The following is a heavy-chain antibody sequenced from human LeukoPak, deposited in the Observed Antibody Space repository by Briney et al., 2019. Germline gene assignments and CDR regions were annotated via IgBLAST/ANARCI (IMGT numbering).Heavy chain of an antibody. J-gene: IGHJ4*02. CDR3: ARNPPSGVVTAPFDS. CDR2: IYYSGTT. Sequence: SETLSLTCTVSGGSFSNYYWSWIRQPPGKALEWIGYIYYSGTTNYNPSLESRVTMSVDTSKNQFSMIMSSVTAADTAVYYCARNPPSGVVTAPFDSWGQGILVTVSS. V-gene: IGHV4-59*01. D-gene: IGHD3-3*01. CDR1: GGSFSNYY.